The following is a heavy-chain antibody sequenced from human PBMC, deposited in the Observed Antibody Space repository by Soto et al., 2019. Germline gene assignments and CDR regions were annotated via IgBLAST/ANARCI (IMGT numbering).Heavy chain of an antibody. V-gene: IGHV4-30-2*01. Sequence: SETLSLTCAVSGGSISSGGYSWSWIRQPPGKGLEWIGYIYHSGSTYYNPSLKSRVTISVDTSKNQFSLKLSSVTAADTAVYYCARGGGGSGRGTLAAWLYFDYWGQGTLVTVSS. CDR3: ARGGGGSGRGTLAAWLYFDY. CDR1: GGSISSGGYS. CDR2: IYHSGST. J-gene: IGHJ4*02. D-gene: IGHD3-10*01.